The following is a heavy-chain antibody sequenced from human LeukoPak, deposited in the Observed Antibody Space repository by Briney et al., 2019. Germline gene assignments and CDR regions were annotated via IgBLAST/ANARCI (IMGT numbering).Heavy chain of an antibody. D-gene: IGHD3-3*01. J-gene: IGHJ5*02. V-gene: IGHV4-4*09. CDR2: IYTIGST. CDR1: GCSISGYY. CDR3: ARRQGYYDFWSGYYTWWFDP. Sequence: SETLSLTCTVSGCSISGYYWGWIRQPPGKGLGWIGYIYTIGSTNYNPSLKTRVTISVDTSKNHFSVKLSSVTAPDTAVYYCARRQGYYDFWSGYYTWWFDPWGQGTLVTVSS.